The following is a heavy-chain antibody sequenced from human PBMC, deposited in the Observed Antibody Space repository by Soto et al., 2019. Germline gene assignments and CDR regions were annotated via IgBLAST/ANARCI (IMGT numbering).Heavy chain of an antibody. V-gene: IGHV4-59*01. D-gene: IGHD3-16*01. J-gene: IGHJ6*03. CDR3: ARGWGYTHYYYYMDV. Sequence: SETLSLTCTVSGGSISSYYWSWVRQPPGKGLEWIGYIYYSGSTNYNPSLKSRVTMSVDTSQIQFSLKLSSVTAADTAVYYCARGWGYTHYYYYMDVWGKGTTVTVSS. CDR1: GGSISSYY. CDR2: IYYSGST.